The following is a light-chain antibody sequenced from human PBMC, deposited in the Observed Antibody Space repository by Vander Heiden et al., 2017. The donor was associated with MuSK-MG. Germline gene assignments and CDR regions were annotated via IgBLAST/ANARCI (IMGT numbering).Light chain of an antibody. J-gene: IGKJ1*01. CDR3: QQSDSMAWA. CDR1: PTIISI. Sequence: DIQMTQSPSSLSAFVGDRVTITCRARPTIISIVNWYQQKPGKAPKILIYGASSLQSGVPSRFSGSGSGTEFTLTISSLQAEEFAIYYCQQSDSMAWAFGQGTKVEIK. CDR2: GAS. V-gene: IGKV1-39*01.